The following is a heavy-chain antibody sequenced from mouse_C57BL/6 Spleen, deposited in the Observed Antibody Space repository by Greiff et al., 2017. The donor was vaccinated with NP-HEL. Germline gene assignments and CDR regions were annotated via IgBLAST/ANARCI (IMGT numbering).Heavy chain of an antibody. CDR2: IDPANGNT. Sequence: EVKLVESVAELVRPGASVKLSCTASGFNIKNTYMHWVKQRPEQGLEWIGRIDPANGNTKYDPKFQGKATLTVDTSSTTAYLQLSSLTSEDTAMYYCARGDDYDAMDYGGQGTSVTVSS. CDR3: ARGDDYDAMDY. CDR1: GFNIKNTY. V-gene: IGHV14-3*01. J-gene: IGHJ4*01.